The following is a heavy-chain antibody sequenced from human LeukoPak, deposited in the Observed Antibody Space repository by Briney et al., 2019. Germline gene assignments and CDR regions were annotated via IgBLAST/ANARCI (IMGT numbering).Heavy chain of an antibody. CDR1: GYTFTSYD. D-gene: IGHD1-26*01. V-gene: IGHV1-8*01. CDR2: MNPNSGNT. J-gene: IGHJ4*02. Sequence: ASVKVSCKASGYTFTSYDINWVRQATGQGLEWMGWMNPNSGNTGYAQKFQGRVTMTRNTSISTAYMELSSLRSEDTAVYYCATSGSYGPHTDYWGQGTLVTVSS. CDR3: ATSGSYGPHTDY.